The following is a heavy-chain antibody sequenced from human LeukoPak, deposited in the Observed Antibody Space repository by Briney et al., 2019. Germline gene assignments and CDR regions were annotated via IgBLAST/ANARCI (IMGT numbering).Heavy chain of an antibody. V-gene: IGHV3-21*01. CDR2: ISSSSSYI. CDR3: ARGGSGYFDY. D-gene: IGHD3-22*01. CDR1: GFTVSSNY. J-gene: IGHJ4*02. Sequence: KPGGSLRLSCAASGFTVSSNYMSWVRQAPGKGLEWVSSISSSSSYIYYADSVKGRFTISRDNAKNSLYLQMNSLRAEDTAVYYCARGGSGYFDYWGQGTLVTVSS.